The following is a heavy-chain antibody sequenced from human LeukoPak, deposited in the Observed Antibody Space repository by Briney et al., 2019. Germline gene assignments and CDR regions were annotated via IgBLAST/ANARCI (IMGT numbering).Heavy chain of an antibody. D-gene: IGHD6-13*01. CDR1: GYTFTNYA. Sequence: APVKVSCKASGYTFTNYAINWVRQAPGQGLEWMGWINTNTGNPTYVQGFTGRFVFSLDTSVSTAYLQISSLKAEDTAVYYCARTLTVAGGKYFQHWGQGTLVTVSS. CDR3: ARTLTVAGGKYFQH. V-gene: IGHV7-4-1*02. J-gene: IGHJ1*01. CDR2: INTNTGNP.